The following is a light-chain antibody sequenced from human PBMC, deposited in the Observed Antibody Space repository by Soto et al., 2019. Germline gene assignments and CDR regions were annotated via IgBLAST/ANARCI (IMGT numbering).Light chain of an antibody. CDR3: NSYTGSSTRFV. CDR2: EVS. Sequence: QSALTQPASVSGSPGQSITISCTGTSSDVGAYNYVSWYQQHPGKAPKLVIYEVSNRPSGVSDRFSGSKSGSTASLTISGLQAEDEADYYCNSYTGSSTRFVFGTGTKVTVL. V-gene: IGLV2-14*01. CDR1: SSDVGAYNY. J-gene: IGLJ1*01.